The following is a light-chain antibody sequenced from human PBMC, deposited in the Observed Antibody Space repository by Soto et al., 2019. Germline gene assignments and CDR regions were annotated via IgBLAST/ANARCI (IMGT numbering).Light chain of an antibody. V-gene: IGKV1-13*02. CDR2: GAS. CDR3: QQYYSYPWT. J-gene: IGKJ1*01. Sequence: IQMTQSPSSLSASVEDRVIITCRASQSISNYLDWYQQKPGKAPRLLIYGASNWETGVPARFSGSGSGTDFTLTISCLQSEDFATYYCQQYYSYPWTFGQGTKVDIK. CDR1: QSISNY.